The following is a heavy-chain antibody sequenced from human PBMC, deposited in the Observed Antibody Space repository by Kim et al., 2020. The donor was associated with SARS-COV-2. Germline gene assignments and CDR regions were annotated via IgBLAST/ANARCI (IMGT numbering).Heavy chain of an antibody. V-gene: IGHV3-49*03. Sequence: GGSLRLSCTASGFTFGDYAMSWFRQAPGKGLEWVGFIRSEAYGGTTEYSASVKGRFTISRDDSKSIAYLQMNSLKTEDTAVYYCTRRGSGYNDFWSGYPPVGGYGMDVGGQGTTVTVSS. J-gene: IGHJ6*02. CDR2: IRSEAYGGTT. CDR3: TRRGSGYNDFWSGYPPVGGYGMDV. D-gene: IGHD3-3*01. CDR1: GFTFGDYA.